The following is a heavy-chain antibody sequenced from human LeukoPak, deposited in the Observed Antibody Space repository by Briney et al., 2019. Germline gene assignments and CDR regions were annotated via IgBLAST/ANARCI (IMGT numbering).Heavy chain of an antibody. CDR3: AKRSAAAGTPDY. V-gene: IGHV3-30*02. D-gene: IGHD6-13*01. Sequence: GGSLRLSCAASGFTFSSYRMHWVRQAPGKGLEWVAFIRYDGSNKYYADSVKGRFTISRDNAKNTLYLQMNSLRAEDTAVYYCAKRSAAAGTPDYWGQGTLVTVSS. J-gene: IGHJ4*02. CDR1: GFTFSSYR. CDR2: IRYDGSNK.